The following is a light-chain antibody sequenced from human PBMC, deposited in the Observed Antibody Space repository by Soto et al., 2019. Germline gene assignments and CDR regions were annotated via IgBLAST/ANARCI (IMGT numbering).Light chain of an antibody. Sequence: EIVLTQSPDTLSLSPGERATLTCRASQSVNIYLAWYQQKPGQAPRLLVYDASNRATGIPTRFSGSGSGTDFTLTISNLEPEDFAVYYCQQHISWPLTFGGGTKVDIK. V-gene: IGKV3-11*01. CDR1: QSVNIY. CDR3: QQHISWPLT. J-gene: IGKJ4*01. CDR2: DAS.